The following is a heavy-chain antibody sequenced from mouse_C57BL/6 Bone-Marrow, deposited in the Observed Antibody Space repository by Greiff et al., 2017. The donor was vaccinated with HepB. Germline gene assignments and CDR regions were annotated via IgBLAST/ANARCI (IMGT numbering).Heavy chain of an antibody. CDR3: AKPITTVVALYYYAMDY. Sequence: VKLQQPGAELVKPGASVKLSCKASGYTFTSYWMHWVKQRPGQGLEWIGMIHPNSGSTNYNEKFKSKATLTVDKSSSTAYMQLSSLTSEDSAVYYCAKPITTVVALYYYAMDYWGQGTSVTVSS. D-gene: IGHD1-1*01. V-gene: IGHV1-64*01. CDR2: IHPNSGST. CDR1: GYTFTSYW. J-gene: IGHJ4*01.